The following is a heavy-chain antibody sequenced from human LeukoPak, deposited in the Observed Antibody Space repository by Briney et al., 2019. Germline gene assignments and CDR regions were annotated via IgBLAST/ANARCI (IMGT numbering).Heavy chain of an antibody. J-gene: IGHJ4*02. CDR2: ISASGGST. Sequence: GGSLRLSCAASGFTFTNYAMSWVRQAPGKGLEWVSGISASGGSTYDADSVKARFTISRDNSKNTLFLQMNRLRADDTAVYYCARAVSGLTPYYYFDYWGQGTLVTVSS. D-gene: IGHD3-16*01. CDR1: GFTFTNYA. V-gene: IGHV3-23*01. CDR3: ARAVSGLTPYYYFDY.